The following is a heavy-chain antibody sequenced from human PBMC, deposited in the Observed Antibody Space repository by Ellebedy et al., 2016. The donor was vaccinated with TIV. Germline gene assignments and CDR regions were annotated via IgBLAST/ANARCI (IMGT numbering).Heavy chain of an antibody. CDR1: GFTFGDYA. Sequence: GESLKISCQGSGFTFGDYAMTWFRQTPGKGLEWLGFIRARAHGRTSEHAASVKDRFAISRDDSKSIAYLQMSGLKAEDTAVYYCTADAGGQFSYASEWGQGTLVTVSS. CDR2: IRARAHGRTS. J-gene: IGHJ4*02. D-gene: IGHD3-16*01. CDR3: TADAGGQFSYASE. V-gene: IGHV3-49*03.